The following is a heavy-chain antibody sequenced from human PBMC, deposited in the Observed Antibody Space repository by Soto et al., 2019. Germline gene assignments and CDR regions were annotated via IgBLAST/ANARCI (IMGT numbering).Heavy chain of an antibody. D-gene: IGHD1-1*01. Sequence: EVQLVESGGGLVKPGGSLRLSCAASGFPFSSYSMSWVRQAPGKGLEWVSSITSSGFDIYYADSVKGRFSISRDNAKNSLYLQMNSLRADDTAVYFCTRRTGTTHAPWGQGTLVTVSS. CDR3: TRRTGTTHAP. CDR2: ITSSGFDI. CDR1: GFPFSSYS. V-gene: IGHV3-21*06. J-gene: IGHJ5*02.